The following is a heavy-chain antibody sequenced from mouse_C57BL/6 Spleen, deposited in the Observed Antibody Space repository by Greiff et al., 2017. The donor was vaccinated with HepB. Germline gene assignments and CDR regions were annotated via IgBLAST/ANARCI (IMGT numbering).Heavy chain of an antibody. Sequence: EVKLMVSGGGLVQPKGSLKLSCAASGFSFNTYAMNWVRQAPGTGLEWVARIRSKSNNYATYYADSVKDRFTISSGGSESMLYLQLINLKNEDAAMYDSESHRDYWGQGTSVTVSS. V-gene: IGHV10-1*01. J-gene: IGHJ4*01. CDR1: GFSFNTYA. CDR2: IRSKSNNYAT. CDR3: ESHRDY.